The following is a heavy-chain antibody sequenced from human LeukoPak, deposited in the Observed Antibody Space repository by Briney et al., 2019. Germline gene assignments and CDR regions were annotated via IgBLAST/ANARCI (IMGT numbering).Heavy chain of an antibody. Sequence: GGSLRLSCAASGFTFSSYAMSWVRQAPGKGLEWVSAIGGSGASTYYADSAKGRFTISRDNSKNTLYLQMNSLRAEDTAVYYCAKSPGVWRGGYYSYDSWGQGTLVTVSS. CDR2: IGGSGAST. D-gene: IGHD3-22*01. J-gene: IGHJ4*02. CDR1: GFTFSSYA. CDR3: AKSPGVWRGGYYSYDS. V-gene: IGHV3-23*01.